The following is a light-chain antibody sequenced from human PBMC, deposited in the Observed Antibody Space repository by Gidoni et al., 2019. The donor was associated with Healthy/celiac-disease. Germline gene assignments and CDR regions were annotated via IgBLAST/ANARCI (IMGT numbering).Light chain of an antibody. J-gene: IGKJ2*04. Sequence: QLTKSPSSLSASVGDRVTIICQASQDISNYLNWYQQKPGKAPKLLIYDASNLETGVPSRFSGSGSGTDFTFTISSLQPEDIATYYCQQYDNLPCSFGQGTKLEIK. CDR3: QQYDNLPCS. CDR1: QDISNY. CDR2: DAS. V-gene: IGKV1-33*01.